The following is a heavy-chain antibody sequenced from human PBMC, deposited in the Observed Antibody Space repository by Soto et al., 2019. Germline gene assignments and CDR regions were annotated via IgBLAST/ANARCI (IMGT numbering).Heavy chain of an antibody. CDR3: ARIREQWLVGVDNWFDP. CDR2: IFSNDEN. J-gene: IGHJ5*02. D-gene: IGHD6-19*01. V-gene: IGHV2-26*01. Sequence: QVTLKESGPVLVKPTETLTLTCTVSGFSLSNARMGVSGIRQPPGRALGWLAHIFSNDENTYSTSLKSRLTISKDTSKSQVVLTMTNMDPVDTATYYCARIREQWLVGVDNWFDPWGQGTLVTVSS. CDR1: GFSLSNARMG.